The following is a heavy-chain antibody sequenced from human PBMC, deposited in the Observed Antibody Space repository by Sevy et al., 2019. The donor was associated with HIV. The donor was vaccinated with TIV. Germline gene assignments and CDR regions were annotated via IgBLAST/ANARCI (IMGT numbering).Heavy chain of an antibody. CDR3: AKDYYDGSGYYPQGAFDI. CDR1: GFTFRSYA. J-gene: IGHJ3*02. Sequence: GGSLRLSCAASGFTFRSYAMNWVRQAPGKGLEWVSCISGSGGNTYYADSVKGRFTISRENSKNTLCLQMNSLRAEDTAVYSCAKDYYDGSGYYPQGAFDIWGQGTMVTVSS. D-gene: IGHD3-22*01. V-gene: IGHV3-23*01. CDR2: ISGSGGNT.